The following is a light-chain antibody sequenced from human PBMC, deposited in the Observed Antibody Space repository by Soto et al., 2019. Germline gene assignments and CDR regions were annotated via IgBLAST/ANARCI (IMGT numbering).Light chain of an antibody. J-gene: IGKJ2*01. CDR2: DAS. CDR3: QQFNSYLSYT. V-gene: IGKV1-13*02. Sequence: AIQLTQSPSSLSASVGDRVTITCRASQGISSALAWYQQKPGKAPKLLIYDASSLESGVPSRFSGSGSGTDFTLTISSQQPEDFATYYCQQFNSYLSYTFGQGTKLEIK. CDR1: QGISSA.